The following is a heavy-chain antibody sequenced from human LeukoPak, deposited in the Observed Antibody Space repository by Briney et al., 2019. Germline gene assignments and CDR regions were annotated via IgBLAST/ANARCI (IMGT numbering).Heavy chain of an antibody. V-gene: IGHV3-73*01. D-gene: IGHD2-2*01. CDR1: GFTFSGSA. CDR2: IRSKTNNYAT. CDR3: SSGGYCSSTRCYGET. Sequence: PGGSLRLSCAASGFTFSGSAMHWVRQASGKGLEWVGRIRSKTNNYATAYATSVKGRFTISRDDSKNMAYLQMNSLKTEDTAVYYCSSGGYCSSTRCYGETWGQGTLVTVSS. J-gene: IGHJ5*02.